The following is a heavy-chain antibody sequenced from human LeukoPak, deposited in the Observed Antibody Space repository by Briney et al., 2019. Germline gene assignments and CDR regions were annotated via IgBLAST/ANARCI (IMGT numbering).Heavy chain of an antibody. J-gene: IGHJ4*02. CDR2: IYYSGST. CDR3: ARLGAVAGTADFDY. CDR1: GGSISSYY. V-gene: IGHV4-59*08. Sequence: PSETLSLTCTVSGGSISSYYWSWIRHPPGKGLEWIGYIYYSGSTNYNPSLKSRVTISVDTSKNQFSLKLSSVTAADTAVYYCARLGAVAGTADFDYWGQGTLVTVSS. D-gene: IGHD6-19*01.